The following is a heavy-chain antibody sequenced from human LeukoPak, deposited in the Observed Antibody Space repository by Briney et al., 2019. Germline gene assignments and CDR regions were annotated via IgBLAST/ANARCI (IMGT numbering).Heavy chain of an antibody. CDR2: ISGSGSST. D-gene: IGHD6-19*01. V-gene: IGHV3-23*01. CDR3: ARAGYSSGYFDY. J-gene: IGHJ4*02. Sequence: GGSLRLSCAASGFAFSSYAMSWVRQAPGKGLEWVSPISGSGSSTYYADSVKGRFTISRDNSNNTLYLQMNSLRAEDTAVYYCARAGYSSGYFDYWGQGTLVTVSS. CDR1: GFAFSSYA.